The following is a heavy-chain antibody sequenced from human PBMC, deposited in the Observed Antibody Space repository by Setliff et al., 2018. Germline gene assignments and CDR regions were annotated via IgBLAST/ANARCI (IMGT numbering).Heavy chain of an antibody. V-gene: IGHV1-18*01. CDR1: GYTFTRYG. CDR2: ISVYNSNT. D-gene: IGHD3-10*01. J-gene: IGHJ3*02. CDR3: ARHGSSGKFDASDI. Sequence: ASVKVSCKASGYTFTRYGISWVRQAPGQGLEWMGWISVYNSNTNYAEKLRGRVTMTTDTSTSKGYVELRSLRSDDTAVYFCARHGSSGKFDASDIWGQGTMVTVSS.